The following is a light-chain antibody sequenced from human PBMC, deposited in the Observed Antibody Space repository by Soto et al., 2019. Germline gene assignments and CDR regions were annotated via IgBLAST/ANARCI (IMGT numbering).Light chain of an antibody. V-gene: IGKV1-39*01. CDR1: QTIAMY. J-gene: IGKJ2*01. CDR3: QQSFTNPYT. Sequence: DIQMTQSPSSLTASVGDRVTITCRASQTIAMYVNWFQQKPGKAPKPLIYTTSSLQSGVPPRFSGSGSETDFTLTISRLQPEDSATYYCQQSFTNPYTFGQGTKLEIK. CDR2: TTS.